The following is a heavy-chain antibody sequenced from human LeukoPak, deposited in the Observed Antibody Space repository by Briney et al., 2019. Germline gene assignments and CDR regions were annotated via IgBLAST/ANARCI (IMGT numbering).Heavy chain of an antibody. J-gene: IGHJ4*02. CDR1: GGSISSGSYY. CDR2: IYTSGST. Sequence: PSETLSLTCTVSGGSISSGSYYWSWIRQPAGKGLEWIGRIYTSGSTNYNPSLKSRVTISVDTSKNQFSLKLSSVTAADTAMYYCARGNPYSSGWSFDSWGQGTLVTVSS. D-gene: IGHD6-19*01. CDR3: ARGNPYSSGWSFDS. V-gene: IGHV4-61*02.